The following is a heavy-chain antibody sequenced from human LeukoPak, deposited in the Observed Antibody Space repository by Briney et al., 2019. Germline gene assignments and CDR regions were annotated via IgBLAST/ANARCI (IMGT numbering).Heavy chain of an antibody. V-gene: IGHV1-69*05. CDR3: AGDSGGGTGAFDI. CDR1: GCSFSSYA. CDR2: IIPIFGTA. Sequence: SSVKVSCKASGCSFSSYAISWVRQAPGQGLEWMGGIIPIFGTANYAQKLQGRVTITTDESTSTAYMELSSLRSEDPAVYYCAGDSGGGTGAFDIWGQGTMVTVSS. J-gene: IGHJ3*02. D-gene: IGHD3-16*01.